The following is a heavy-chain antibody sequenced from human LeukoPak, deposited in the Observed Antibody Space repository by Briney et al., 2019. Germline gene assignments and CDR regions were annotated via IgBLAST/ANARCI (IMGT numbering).Heavy chain of an antibody. V-gene: IGHV3-30*04. J-gene: IGHJ6*02. CDR2: ISYDGSNK. CDR3: AREIAAAGTLENYYYYYGMDV. CDR1: GFTFSSYA. D-gene: IGHD6-13*01. Sequence: GGSLRLSCAASGFTFSSYAMHWVRQAPGKGLEWVAVISYDGSNKYYADSVKGRFTISRDNSKNTLYLQMNSLRAEDTAVYYCAREIAAAGTLENYYYYYGMDVWGQGTTVTVSS.